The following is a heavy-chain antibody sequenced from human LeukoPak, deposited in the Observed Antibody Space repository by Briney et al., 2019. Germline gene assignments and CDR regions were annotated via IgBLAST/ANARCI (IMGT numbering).Heavy chain of an antibody. CDR2: ISGSGGST. CDR3: AKLYYDSSGYEGFNWFDP. V-gene: IGHV3-23*01. CDR1: GFTFSSYG. Sequence: GGSLRLSCAASGFTFSSYGMSWVRQAPGKGLEWVSGISGSGGSTYYADSVKGRFTISRDNSKNTLYLRINTLRAEDTAVYYCAKLYYDSSGYEGFNWFDPWGQGTLVTVSS. J-gene: IGHJ5*02. D-gene: IGHD3-22*01.